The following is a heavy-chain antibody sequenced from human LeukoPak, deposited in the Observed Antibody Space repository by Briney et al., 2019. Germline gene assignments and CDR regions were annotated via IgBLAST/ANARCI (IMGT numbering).Heavy chain of an antibody. D-gene: IGHD6-19*01. CDR3: ARDTTDPVAPLLYHMDV. Sequence: GGSLRLSCEGSGFTFGYYGIHWVRQAPGKALEWVAFISDDGSKTYYADSVKGRFSISRDNPKSTLSLQMNSLRAEDTAVYYCARDTTDPVAPLLYHMDVWAKGTPVTVSS. CDR2: ISDDGSKT. CDR1: GFTFGYYG. J-gene: IGHJ6*03. V-gene: IGHV3-30*03.